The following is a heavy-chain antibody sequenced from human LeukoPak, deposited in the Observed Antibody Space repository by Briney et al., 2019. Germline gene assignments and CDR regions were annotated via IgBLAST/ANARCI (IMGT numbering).Heavy chain of an antibody. Sequence: GSLRLSCAASGFTFSSYWMTWVRQAPGKGLEWVANINKDGSEKYYVDSVKGRFTVSRDNAKNSLYLQMNSLRAEDTAVYYCAGGSGWVFDSWGQGTLVTVSS. CDR2: INKDGSEK. CDR1: GFTFSSYW. V-gene: IGHV3-7*01. J-gene: IGHJ4*02. CDR3: AGGSGWVFDS. D-gene: IGHD6-19*01.